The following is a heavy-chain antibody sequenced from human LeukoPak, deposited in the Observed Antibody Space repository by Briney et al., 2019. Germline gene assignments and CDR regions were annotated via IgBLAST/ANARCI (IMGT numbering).Heavy chain of an antibody. V-gene: IGHV3-21*01. CDR1: GFTFSSYS. D-gene: IGHD3-22*01. Sequence: NLGGSLRLSCAASGFTFSSYSMNWVRQAPGKGLEWVSSISSSSSYIYYADSVKGRFTISRDNAKNSLYLQMNSLRAEDTAVYYCARDQSDIRNLWYYYDSSGYPDYWGQGTLVTVSS. CDR2: ISSSSSYI. CDR3: ARDQSDIRNLWYYYDSSGYPDY. J-gene: IGHJ4*02.